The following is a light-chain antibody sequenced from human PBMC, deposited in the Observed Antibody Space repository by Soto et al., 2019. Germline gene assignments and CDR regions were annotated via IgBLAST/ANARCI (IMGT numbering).Light chain of an antibody. V-gene: IGKV4-1*01. CDR3: QQYYSNPRT. CDR2: WAS. J-gene: IGKJ2*01. Sequence: DIVMTQSPDSLAVSLGERATIKCKSSQSVLYNSNSKNYLAWYQQKPGQPPKLLIYWASTRESGVPDRFSGSGSGTDFTLTISSLQAEDVAVYYCQQYYSNPRTFGQGTKLEIK. CDR1: QSVLYNSNSKNY.